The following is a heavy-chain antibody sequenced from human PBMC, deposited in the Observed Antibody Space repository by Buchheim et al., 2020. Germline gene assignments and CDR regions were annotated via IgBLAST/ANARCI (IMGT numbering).Heavy chain of an antibody. V-gene: IGHV4-59*01. CDR1: DGSITSYY. D-gene: IGHD2-21*02. Sequence: QVQLQESGPGLVKPSETLSLICTVSDGSITSYYWAWIRQPPGRGLEWIAYIHYSGSTDYNPSLKSRVTISVDTSKNQFSLKVSSVTAADTAVYYCVRGHPVTASYYFDYWGQGTL. J-gene: IGHJ4*02. CDR2: IHYSGST. CDR3: VRGHPVTASYYFDY.